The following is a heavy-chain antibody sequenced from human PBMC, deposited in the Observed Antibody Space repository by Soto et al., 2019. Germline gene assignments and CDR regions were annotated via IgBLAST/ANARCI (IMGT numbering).Heavy chain of an antibody. CDR3: ASNYAMWSGYLSPVDY. CDR1: GYTFSDYY. D-gene: IGHD3-3*01. V-gene: IGHV3-11*01. CDR2: IDTSGTKI. Sequence: QVQLVESGGDLVKPGGSLRLSCAASGYTFSDYYMSWIRQAPGKGLEWISYIDTSGTKIYYADSVKGRFTITRDNAKNSLYLEMNSLRDADTAVYYCASNYAMWSGYLSPVDYWGQGTLVTVSS. J-gene: IGHJ4*02.